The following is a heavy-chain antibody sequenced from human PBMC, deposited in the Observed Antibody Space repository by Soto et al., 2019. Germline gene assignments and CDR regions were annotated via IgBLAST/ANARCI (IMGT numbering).Heavy chain of an antibody. D-gene: IGHD2-15*01. J-gene: IGHJ4*02. CDR2: IYFSGST. CDR3: ARERGYCSGGSCPVDY. Sequence: PSETLSLTCSVSGGSITSYYWTWIRQPPGKGLEWIGSIYFSGSTYYNPSLKSRVTISVDTSKNQFSLKLSSVTAADTAVYYCARERGYCSGGSCPVDYWGQGTLVTVSS. CDR1: GGSITSYY. V-gene: IGHV4-59*05.